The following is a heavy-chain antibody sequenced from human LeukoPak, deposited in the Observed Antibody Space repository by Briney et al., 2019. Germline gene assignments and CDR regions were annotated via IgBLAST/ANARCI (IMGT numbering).Heavy chain of an antibody. CDR1: GFTFSSYG. V-gene: IGHV3-23*01. D-gene: IGHD3-3*01. CDR3: AKSLRFPGYYYYMDV. CDR2: ISGSGGST. Sequence: GGTLRLSCAASGFTFSSYGMSWVRQAPGKGLEWVSAISGSGGSTYYADSVKGRFTISRDNSKNTLYLQMNSLRAEDTAVYYCAKSLRFPGYYYYMDVWGKGTTVTVSS. J-gene: IGHJ6*03.